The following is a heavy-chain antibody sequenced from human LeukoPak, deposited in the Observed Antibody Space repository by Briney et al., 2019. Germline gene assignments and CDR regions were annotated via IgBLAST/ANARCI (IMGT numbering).Heavy chain of an antibody. CDR2: IYYSGSI. CDR3: ARQRGYCSGGSCCGMFDY. Sequence: SETLPLTCTVSGGSISSSNYYWGWIRQPRGKGLEWIGSIYYSGSIYYNPSLKSRVTISVDTSKNQFSLKLTSVTAADTAVYYCARQRGYCSGGSCCGMFDYWGQGTLVTVSS. V-gene: IGHV4-39*01. D-gene: IGHD2-15*01. CDR1: GGSISSSNYY. J-gene: IGHJ4*02.